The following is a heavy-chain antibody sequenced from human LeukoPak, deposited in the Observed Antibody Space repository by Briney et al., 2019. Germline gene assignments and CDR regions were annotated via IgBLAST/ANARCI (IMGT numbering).Heavy chain of an antibody. Sequence: GGSLRLSRAASGFTVSDNYMTWVRQAPGKGLEWVSLIYAAGGTYFADSVRGRFTISRDNSKNTVYLQMNNLGVDDTAVYYCGSSNLLTGYYFLNFWGQGTLVTVSS. CDR1: GFTVSDNY. CDR2: IYAAGGT. V-gene: IGHV3-66*01. J-gene: IGHJ4*02. D-gene: IGHD3-9*01. CDR3: GSSNLLTGYYFLNF.